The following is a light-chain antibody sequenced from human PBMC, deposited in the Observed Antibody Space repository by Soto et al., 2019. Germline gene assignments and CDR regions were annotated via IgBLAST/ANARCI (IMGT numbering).Light chain of an antibody. J-gene: IGKJ1*01. V-gene: IGKV3-20*01. CDR3: QQYCSSGT. CDR1: QSVSNNY. CDR2: GAA. Sequence: EIVLTQSPGTLSLSPGERATISCRASQSVSNNYLSWYQQKPGQAPRLLIYGAANRATGIPDRFSGSGSGTNFTLTISILEPEDFAVYYCQQYCSSGTFGQGTKVEIK.